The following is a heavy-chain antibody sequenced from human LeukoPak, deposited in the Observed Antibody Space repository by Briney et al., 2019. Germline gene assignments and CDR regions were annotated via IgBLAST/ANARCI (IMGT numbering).Heavy chain of an antibody. Sequence: GGSLGLSCAASGFTFSSYSMNWVRQAPGKGLEWVSSISSSSSYIYYADSVKGRFTISRDNAKNSLYLQMNSLRAEDTAVYYCARDSFGEYYFDYWGQGTLVTVSS. CDR3: ARDSFGEYYFDY. D-gene: IGHD3-10*01. J-gene: IGHJ4*02. CDR1: GFTFSSYS. CDR2: ISSSSSYI. V-gene: IGHV3-21*01.